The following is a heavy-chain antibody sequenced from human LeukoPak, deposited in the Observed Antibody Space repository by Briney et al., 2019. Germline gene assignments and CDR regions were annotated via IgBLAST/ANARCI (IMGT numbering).Heavy chain of an antibody. V-gene: IGHV3-23*01. CDR3: AKVVGNIVLMVYARYYYYMDV. Sequence: PGGSLRPSCAPSGFTLSSYATSWVRQAPGKGLDWVAAISGSVGSTYYADSVKGRFTISRDNSKNTLYLQMNSLRAEDTAVYYCAKVVGNIVLMVYARYYYYMDVWGKGTTVTVSS. J-gene: IGHJ6*03. CDR1: GFTLSSYA. D-gene: IGHD2-8*01. CDR2: ISGSVGST.